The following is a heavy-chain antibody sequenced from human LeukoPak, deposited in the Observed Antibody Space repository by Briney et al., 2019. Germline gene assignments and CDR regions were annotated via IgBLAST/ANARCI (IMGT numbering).Heavy chain of an antibody. CDR3: ARVGIAAAGTDY. D-gene: IGHD6-13*01. J-gene: IGHJ4*02. CDR2: IYHGGNT. Sequence: SETLSLTCSVSGYSISSGYYWGWIRQPPGKGLEWIGIIYHGGNTYYNSSLTSRVTISVDTSKNQFSLNLSSVTAADTAVYYCARVGIAAAGTDYWGQGTLVTVSS. V-gene: IGHV4-38-2*02. CDR1: GYSISSGYY.